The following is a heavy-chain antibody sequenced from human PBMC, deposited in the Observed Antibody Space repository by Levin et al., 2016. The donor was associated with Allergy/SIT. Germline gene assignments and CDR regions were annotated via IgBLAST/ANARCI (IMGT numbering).Heavy chain of an antibody. CDR3: ATSHSGYDVTNFDY. V-gene: IGHV3-30*03. D-gene: IGHD5-12*01. CDR2: ISYDGTNQ. CDR1: GFTFATYG. J-gene: IGHJ4*02. Sequence: GESLKISCATSGFTFATYGMHWVRQAPGKGLEWVSFISYDGTNQYHADSVKGRFTISRDNSNNTLCLEMTSLTTEDTAVYYCATSHSGYDVTNFDYWGQGTLVTVSS.